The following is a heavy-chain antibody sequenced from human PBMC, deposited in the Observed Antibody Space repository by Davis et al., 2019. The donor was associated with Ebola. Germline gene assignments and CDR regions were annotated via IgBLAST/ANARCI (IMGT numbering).Heavy chain of an antibody. CDR1: GYSFTSYW. V-gene: IGHV5-51*01. CDR2: IYPGDSDT. CDR3: ARHEVTFGGVIAPIGY. J-gene: IGHJ4*02. D-gene: IGHD3-16*02. Sequence: GESLKISCKGSGYSFTSYWIGWVRQMPGKGLEWMGIIYPGDSDTRYSPSFQGQVTISADKSISTAYLQWSSLKASDTAMYYCARHEVTFGGVIAPIGYWGQGTLVTVSS.